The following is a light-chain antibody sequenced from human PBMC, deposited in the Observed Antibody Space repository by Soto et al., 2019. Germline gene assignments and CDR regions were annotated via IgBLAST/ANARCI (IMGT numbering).Light chain of an antibody. CDR1: SSDVGGYNY. CDR3: CSYASTYNILKV. CDR2: DVI. J-gene: IGLJ1*01. V-gene: IGLV2-11*01. Sequence: QSALTQPRSVSGSPGQSVTISCTGTSSDVGGYNYVSWYQQHPGKAPKLMIYDVIKRPSGVPDRFSGSKSGNTASLTISGLQAVDEADYYCCSYASTYNILKVFGTGTKLTVL.